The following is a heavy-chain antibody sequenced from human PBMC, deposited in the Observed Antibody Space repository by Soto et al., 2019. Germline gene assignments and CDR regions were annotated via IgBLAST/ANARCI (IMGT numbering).Heavy chain of an antibody. V-gene: IGHV3-21*01. CDR3: ARDRTTVVTGAHDAFDI. CDR2: ISSSSSYI. J-gene: IGHJ3*02. Sequence: EVQLVESGGGLVKPGGSLRLSCAASGFTFSSYSMNWVRQAPGKGLEWVSSISSSSSYIYYADSVKGRFTISRDNAKNSLYLQMNSLRAEDTAVYYCARDRTTVVTGAHDAFDIWGQGTMVTVSS. D-gene: IGHD4-17*01. CDR1: GFTFSSYS.